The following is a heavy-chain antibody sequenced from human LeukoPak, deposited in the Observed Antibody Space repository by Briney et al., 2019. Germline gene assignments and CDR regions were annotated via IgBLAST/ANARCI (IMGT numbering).Heavy chain of an antibody. Sequence: SETLSLTCTVSGGSISSYYWSWIRQPPGKGLEWIGYIYYSGSTNYNPSLKSRVTISVDTSKNQFSLKLSSVTAADTAVYYCARTDYPGPFDYWGQGTLVTVSS. V-gene: IGHV4-59*08. J-gene: IGHJ4*02. CDR3: ARTDYPGPFDY. D-gene: IGHD5-12*01. CDR1: GGSISSYY. CDR2: IYYSGST.